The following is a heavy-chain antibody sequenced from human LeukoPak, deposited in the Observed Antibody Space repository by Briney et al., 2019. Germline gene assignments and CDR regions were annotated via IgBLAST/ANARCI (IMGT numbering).Heavy chain of an antibody. CDR1: GYSISSGYY. D-gene: IGHD4-17*01. CDR3: AREYGDYGRWFDP. CDR2: IYTSGST. V-gene: IGHV4-4*07. J-gene: IGHJ5*02. Sequence: SETLSLTCTVSGYSISSGYYWSWIRQPAGEGLEWIGRIYTSGSTNYNPSLKSRVTMSVDTSKNQFSLKLSSVTAADTAVYYCAREYGDYGRWFDPWGQGTLVTVSS.